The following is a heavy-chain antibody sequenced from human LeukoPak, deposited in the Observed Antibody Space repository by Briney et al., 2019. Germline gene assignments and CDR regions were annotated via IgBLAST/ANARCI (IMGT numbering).Heavy chain of an antibody. Sequence: SETLSLTCAVYGGSFSGYFWSWIRQPPGKGLEWIGEIKHSGSTNYSPSLNSRVSISIDASRNQFSLKLNSVTAADTAVYYCARALPGYFDTSGCYFDTWGQGTLVTVSS. D-gene: IGHD3-22*01. CDR1: GGSFSGYF. CDR3: ARALPGYFDTSGCYFDT. J-gene: IGHJ4*02. CDR2: IKHSGST. V-gene: IGHV4-34*01.